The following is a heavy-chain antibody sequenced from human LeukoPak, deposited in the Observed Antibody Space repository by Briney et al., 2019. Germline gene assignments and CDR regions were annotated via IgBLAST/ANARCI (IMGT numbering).Heavy chain of an antibody. Sequence: ASVKVSCKASGYTFTSYGISWVRQAPGQGLEWMGWISAYNGNTNYAQKLQGRVTMTTDTSTSTAYMELRSLRSDDTAVYYCARYEMVRGVGGTNDYWGQGTMVTVSS. CDR2: ISAYNGNT. J-gene: IGHJ4*02. CDR1: GYTFTSYG. CDR3: ARYEMVRGVGGTNDY. V-gene: IGHV1-18*01. D-gene: IGHD3-10*01.